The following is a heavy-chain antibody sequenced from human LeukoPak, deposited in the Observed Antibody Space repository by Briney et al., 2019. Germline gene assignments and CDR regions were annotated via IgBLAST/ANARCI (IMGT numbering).Heavy chain of an antibody. J-gene: IGHJ4*02. V-gene: IGHV3-11*01. CDR1: GFTFSSYA. Sequence: GGSLRLSCAASGFTFSSYAMTWIRQAPGKGLEWVSYISSSGTTIYYADSVKGRFTISRDNAENSLYLQMNSLRAEDTAVYYCARDTATPYSSGWYRSWGQGTLVTVPS. CDR2: ISSSGTTI. D-gene: IGHD6-19*01. CDR3: ARDTATPYSSGWYRS.